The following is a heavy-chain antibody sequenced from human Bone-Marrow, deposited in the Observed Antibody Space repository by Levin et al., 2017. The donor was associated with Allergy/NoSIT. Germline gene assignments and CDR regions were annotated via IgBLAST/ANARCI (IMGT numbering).Heavy chain of an antibody. V-gene: IGHV4-39*01. CDR1: GGSISSTNHY. CDR3: AGQTDLTNWY. CDR2: ISYSGSP. D-gene: IGHD1-1*01. Sequence: SQTLSLNCTVSGGSISSTNHYWGWMRQPPGKGLEWIGSISYSGSPYYNPSLKSRVTISADTSKNHFSLKMRSVTAADTAVYYCAGQTDLTNWYWGQGTLVAVSS. J-gene: IGHJ4*02.